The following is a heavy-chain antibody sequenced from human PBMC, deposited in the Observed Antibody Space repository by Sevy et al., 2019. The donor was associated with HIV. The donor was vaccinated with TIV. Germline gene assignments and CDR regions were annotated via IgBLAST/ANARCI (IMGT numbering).Heavy chain of an antibody. CDR1: GFIFSNVW. J-gene: IGHJ4*02. CDR2: IKTETDGGTI. Sequence: GGSLRLSCTASGFIFSNVWMSWVRQAPGKGLEWVGRIKTETDGGTIDYAAPVKDRFTISRDDSKNTLYLEMNTLKTEDTAVYFRTTGHDSGAIFDYWGQGTLVTVSS. D-gene: IGHD2-8*02. CDR3: TTGHDSGAIFDY. V-gene: IGHV3-15*01.